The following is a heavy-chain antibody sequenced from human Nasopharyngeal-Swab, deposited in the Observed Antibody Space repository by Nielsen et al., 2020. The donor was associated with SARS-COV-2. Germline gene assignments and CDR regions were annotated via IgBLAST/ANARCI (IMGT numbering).Heavy chain of an antibody. J-gene: IGHJ6*02. CDR3: ARVVSSSRGDYYYGMDV. V-gene: IGHV4-39*01. Sequence: WIRQPPGKGLEWIGSIYYSGSTYYNPSLKSRVTISVDTSKNQFSLKLSSVTAADTAVYYCARVVSSSRGDYYYGMDVWGQGTTVTVSS. CDR2: IYYSGST. D-gene: IGHD6-13*01.